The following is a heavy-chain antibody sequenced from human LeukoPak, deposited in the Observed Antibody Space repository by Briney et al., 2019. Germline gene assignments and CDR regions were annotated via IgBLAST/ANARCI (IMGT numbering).Heavy chain of an antibody. CDR1: GFTFSSYE. CDR3: ARHSSGWYGGIDY. V-gene: IGHV3-48*03. Sequence: GGSLRLSCAASGFTFSSYEMIWVRQAPGKGLEWVSYISSSGSTIYYADSVKGRFTISRDNAKNSLYLQMNSLRAEDTAVYYCARHSSGWYGGIDYWGQGTLVTVSS. D-gene: IGHD6-19*01. J-gene: IGHJ4*02. CDR2: ISSSGSTI.